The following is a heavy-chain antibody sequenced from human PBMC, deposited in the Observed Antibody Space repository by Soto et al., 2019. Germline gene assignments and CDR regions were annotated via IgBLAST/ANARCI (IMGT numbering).Heavy chain of an antibody. V-gene: IGHV3-48*03. CDR3: ARDIDYYDSSGYQDQ. CDR1: GFTFSSYE. J-gene: IGHJ4*02. D-gene: IGHD3-22*01. Sequence: GGSLRLSCAASGFTFSSYEMNWVRQAPGKGLEWVSYISSRGTTIRYADSVKGRFTISRDNAKNSLYLQMNSLRAEDTAVYYCARDIDYYDSSGYQDQWGQGTQVTVSS. CDR2: ISSRGTTI.